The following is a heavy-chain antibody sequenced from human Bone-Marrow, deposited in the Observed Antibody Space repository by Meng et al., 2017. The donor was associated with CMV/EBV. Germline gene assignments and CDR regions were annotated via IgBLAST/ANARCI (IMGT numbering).Heavy chain of an antibody. V-gene: IGHV3-9*03. J-gene: IGHJ6*02. CDR1: GFTFDDYA. D-gene: IGHD2-15*01. Sequence: GGSLRLSCAASGFTFDDYAMHWVRQAPGKGLEWVSGISWNSGSIGYADSVKGRFTTSRDNAKNSLYLQMNSLRAEDMALYYCAKDIGRGGSSAKYYYYYGMDVWGQGTTVTVSS. CDR3: AKDIGRGGSSAKYYYYYGMDV. CDR2: ISWNSGSI.